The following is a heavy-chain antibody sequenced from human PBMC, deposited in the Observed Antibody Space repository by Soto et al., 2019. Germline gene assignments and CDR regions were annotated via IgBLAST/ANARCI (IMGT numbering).Heavy chain of an antibody. V-gene: IGHV3-23*01. Sequence: GGSLRLSSAASGFTFSSYAMSWVRQAPGKGLEWVSAISGSGGSTYYADSVKGRFTISRDNSKNTLYLQMNRLRAEDTAVYYCALYSSSWYLDSWSQGNMVTVXS. J-gene: IGHJ4*02. CDR2: ISGSGGST. CDR3: ALYSSSWYLDS. D-gene: IGHD6-13*01. CDR1: GFTFSSYA.